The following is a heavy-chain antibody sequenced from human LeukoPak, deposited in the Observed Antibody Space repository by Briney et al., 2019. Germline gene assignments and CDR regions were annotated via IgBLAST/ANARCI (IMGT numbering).Heavy chain of an antibody. CDR2: ISYDATNK. J-gene: IGHJ4*02. Sequence: GGSLRLSCAASGFTFSYYGIHWVRQAPGKGLEWVAVISYDATNKYYTDSVKGRFTISRDNSKHTLYLQMNSLRAEDTAVYYCARDQDVAAAGTWGSLDYWGQGTLVTVSS. CDR1: GFTFSYYG. D-gene: IGHD6-13*01. V-gene: IGHV3-30*03. CDR3: ARDQDVAAAGTWGSLDY.